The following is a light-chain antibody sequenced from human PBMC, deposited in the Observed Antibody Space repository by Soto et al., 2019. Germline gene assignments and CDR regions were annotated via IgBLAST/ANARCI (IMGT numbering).Light chain of an antibody. V-gene: IGKV3-20*01. J-gene: IGKJ1*01. Sequence: PGARATLSCRASRRVSISCLAWYQQKPGQAPKLLIYGASNRATGIPDRFSGSGSGTDFSLIISRLEPEDSAVYYCQEFGGSLRSLGQGTKVEI. CDR1: RRVSISC. CDR3: QEFGGSLRS. CDR2: GAS.